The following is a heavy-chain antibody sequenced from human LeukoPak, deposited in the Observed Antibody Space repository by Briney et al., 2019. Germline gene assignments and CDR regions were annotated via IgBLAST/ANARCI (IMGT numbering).Heavy chain of an antibody. V-gene: IGHV4-59*12. D-gene: IGHD1-14*01. Sequence: PSETLSLTCTVSGDSISSYFWSWIRQPPGKGLEWIGYVSYSGSTNYNPSLKSRVTISVDTSKNQFSLKLSSVTAADTAVYYCARARHATRNFGWPNEYYFDYWGQGTLVTVSS. J-gene: IGHJ4*02. CDR2: VSYSGST. CDR1: GDSISSYF. CDR3: ARARHATRNFGWPNEYYFDY.